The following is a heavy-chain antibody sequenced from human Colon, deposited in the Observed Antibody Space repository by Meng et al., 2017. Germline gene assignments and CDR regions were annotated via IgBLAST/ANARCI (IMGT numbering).Heavy chain of an antibody. V-gene: IGHV3-23*01. D-gene: IGHD6-13*01. CDR1: GFTFATYG. Sequence: GESLKTSCAASGFTFATYGMNWVRQAPGKGLEWVSSIRGGSSDDTYHADSVQGRFTISRDNSEDTLYLQMDSLRAEDTAVYYCAKKNTPSASWFWFDYWGHGTLVTVSS. J-gene: IGHJ4*01. CDR3: AKKNTPSASWFWFDY. CDR2: IRGGSSDDT.